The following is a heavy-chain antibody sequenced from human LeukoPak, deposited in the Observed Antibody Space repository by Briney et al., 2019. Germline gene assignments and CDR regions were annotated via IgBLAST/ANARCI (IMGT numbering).Heavy chain of an antibody. D-gene: IGHD2-8*02. Sequence: SETLSLTCTVSGYSISSGYYWGWIRQPPGKGLEWIGSMYHSGSFHYNPSLKGRVTISVDTSKNQFSLKLSSVTAADTAVYYCARGRLEVYTFDIWGQGTMVTVSS. CDR2: MYHSGSF. CDR3: ARGRLEVYTFDI. J-gene: IGHJ3*02. V-gene: IGHV4-38-2*02. CDR1: GYSISSGYY.